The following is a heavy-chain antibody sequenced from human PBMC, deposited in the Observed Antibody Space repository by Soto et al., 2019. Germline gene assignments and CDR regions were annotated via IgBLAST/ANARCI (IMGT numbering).Heavy chain of an antibody. V-gene: IGHV1-18*01. CDR2: ISAYNGNT. D-gene: IGHD3-3*01. CDR1: GYTFTSYG. Sequence: ASVKVSCKASGYTFTSYGISWVRQAPGQGLEWMGWISAYNGNTNYAQKLQGRVTMTTDTSTSTAYMELRSLRSDDTALYYCAKGFLEWFGSKDYYGMDVWGQGTTVTVSS. J-gene: IGHJ6*02. CDR3: AKGFLEWFGSKDYYGMDV.